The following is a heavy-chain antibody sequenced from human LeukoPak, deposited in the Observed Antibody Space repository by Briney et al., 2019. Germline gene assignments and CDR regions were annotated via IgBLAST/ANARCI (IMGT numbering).Heavy chain of an antibody. J-gene: IGHJ4*02. CDR2: ITPIFGTA. Sequence: SVKVSCKASGGTFSSYAISWVRQAPGQGLEWMGGITPIFGTANYAQKFQGRVTITADESTSTAYMELSSLRSEDTAVYYCAAGYYYDSSGYYWYYFDYWGQGTLVTVSS. CDR3: AAGYYYDSSGYYWYYFDY. D-gene: IGHD3-22*01. V-gene: IGHV1-69*13. CDR1: GGTFSSYA.